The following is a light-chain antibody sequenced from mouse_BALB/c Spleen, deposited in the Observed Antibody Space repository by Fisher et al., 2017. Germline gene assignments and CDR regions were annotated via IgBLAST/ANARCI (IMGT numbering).Light chain of an antibody. V-gene: IGKV4-59*01. CDR1: SSVSY. CDR2: DTS. J-gene: IGKJ4*01. CDR3: QQYSGYPFT. Sequence: IVLTQTPAIMSASPGEKVTMTCSASSSVSYMYWYQQKSGTSPKRWIYDTSKLASGVPARFSGSGSGTSYSLTISRMEAEDAATYYCQQYSGYPFTFGSGTKLEIK.